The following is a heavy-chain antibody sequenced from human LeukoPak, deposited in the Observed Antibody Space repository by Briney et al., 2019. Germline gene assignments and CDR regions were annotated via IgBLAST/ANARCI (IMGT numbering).Heavy chain of an antibody. D-gene: IGHD6-19*01. J-gene: IGHJ4*02. V-gene: IGHV3-33*01. CDR1: GFTFSSFG. Sequence: GGSLRLSCAASGFTFSSFGMHWVRQAPGKGLEWVAVIWYDASNKYYADSVKGRFTISRDNSKNSLYLQMNSLRSDDTALYYCARESESSGWYDYWGQGTLVTVSS. CDR3: ARESESSGWYDY. CDR2: IWYDASNK.